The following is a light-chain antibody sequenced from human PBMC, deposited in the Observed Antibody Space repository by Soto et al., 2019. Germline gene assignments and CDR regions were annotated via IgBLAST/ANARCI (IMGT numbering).Light chain of an antibody. CDR2: DAS. V-gene: IGKV1-33*01. CDR3: QQYDNLPLT. Sequence: DIQMTQSPSSLSASVGDRVTITCQASQDISNYLNWYQQKPGKGLKLLIYDASNLETGVPSRFSGSGSGTDFTFTISSLQPEDIATYYCQQYDNLPLTFGGGTKVEIK. J-gene: IGKJ4*01. CDR1: QDISNY.